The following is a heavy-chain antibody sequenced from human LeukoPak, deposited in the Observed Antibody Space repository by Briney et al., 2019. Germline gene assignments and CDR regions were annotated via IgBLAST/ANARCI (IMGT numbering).Heavy chain of an antibody. J-gene: IGHJ4*02. CDR2: IWYDGSNK. Sequence: GGSLRLSCVASGFTFSSYGMHWVRQVPGKGLEWVALIWYDGSNKYYSDSVKGRFTISRDNSKNTLYLQMNSLRAEDTAVYYCAKGPAPRLGEFSYHALVDYWGQGTLVTVSS. V-gene: IGHV3-33*06. D-gene: IGHD3-16*02. CDR3: AKGPAPRLGEFSYHALVDY. CDR1: GFTFSSYG.